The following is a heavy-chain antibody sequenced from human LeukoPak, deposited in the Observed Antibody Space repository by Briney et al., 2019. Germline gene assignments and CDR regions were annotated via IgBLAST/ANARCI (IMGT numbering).Heavy chain of an antibody. CDR2: IPYDGSNK. V-gene: IGHV3-30*03. CDR3: ARRAGAYSHPYDY. Sequence: PGRPLRLSCAASGFTFSSYGMLWLRQAPGKGLEWVAVIPYDGSNKYYADSVKGRFTISRDNSKNTLYLQMNSLRAEDTAVYYCARRAGAYSHPYDYWGQGTLVTVSS. D-gene: IGHD4/OR15-4a*01. J-gene: IGHJ4*02. CDR1: GFTFSSYG.